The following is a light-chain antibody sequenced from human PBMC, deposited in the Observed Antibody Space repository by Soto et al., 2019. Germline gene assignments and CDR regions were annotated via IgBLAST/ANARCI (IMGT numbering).Light chain of an antibody. Sequence: DIQMTQSPSSLSASVGDRVTITCRASQSIGTYLNWYLQNPGKAPQLLIHAASSLQTGVPSRFSGSGSGTEFTLTISTLQPEDFASFYCQQSFRTPPTFRQGTKLAIK. CDR2: AAS. CDR3: QQSFRTPPT. J-gene: IGKJ2*01. V-gene: IGKV1-39*01. CDR1: QSIGTY.